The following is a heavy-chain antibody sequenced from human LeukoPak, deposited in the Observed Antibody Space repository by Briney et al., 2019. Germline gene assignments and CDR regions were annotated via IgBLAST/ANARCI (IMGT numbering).Heavy chain of an antibody. J-gene: IGHJ4*02. CDR3: ARDTGIAAAGVDY. CDR1: GGSISSGSYY. D-gene: IGHD6-13*01. V-gene: IGHV4-61*02. Sequence: SETLSLTCTASGGSISSGSYYWSWIRQPAGKGLEWIGRIYTSGSTNYNPSLKSRVTISVDTSKNQFSLKLSSVTAADTAVYYCARDTGIAAAGVDYWGQGTLVTVSS. CDR2: IYTSGST.